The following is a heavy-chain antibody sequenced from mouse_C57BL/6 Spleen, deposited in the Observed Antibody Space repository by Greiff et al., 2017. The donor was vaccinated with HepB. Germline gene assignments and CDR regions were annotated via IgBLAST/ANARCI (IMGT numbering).Heavy chain of an antibody. CDR1: GYSITSGYY. CDR2: ISYDGSN. J-gene: IGHJ1*03. V-gene: IGHV3-6*01. Sequence: EVHLVESGPGLVKPSQSLSLTCSVTGYSITSGYYWNWIRQFPGNKLEWMGYISYDGSNNYNPSLKNRISITRDKSKNQFFLKLNSVTTEDTATYYCARDHWYFDVWGTGTTVTVSS. CDR3: ARDHWYFDV.